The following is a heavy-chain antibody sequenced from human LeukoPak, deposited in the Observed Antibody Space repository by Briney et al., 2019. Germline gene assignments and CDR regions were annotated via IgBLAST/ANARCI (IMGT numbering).Heavy chain of an antibody. CDR2: IIPIFGTA. J-gene: IGHJ4*02. CDR1: GGTFSSYA. Sequence: ASVKVSCKASGGTFSSYAISWVRQAPGQGLEWMGGIIPIFGTANYAQKFQGRVTITADESTSTAYMELSSLRSEDTAVYYCAREGVDTAMVNSAVFDYWGQGTLVTVSS. D-gene: IGHD5-18*01. CDR3: AREGVDTAMVNSAVFDY. V-gene: IGHV1-69*13.